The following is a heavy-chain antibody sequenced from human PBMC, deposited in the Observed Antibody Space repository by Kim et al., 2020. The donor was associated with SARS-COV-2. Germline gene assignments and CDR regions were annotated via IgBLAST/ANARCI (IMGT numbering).Heavy chain of an antibody. D-gene: IGHD1-7*01. CDR2: IIHSGST. J-gene: IGHJ6*04. Sequence: SETLSLTCAVYGGSFSGYYWSWIRQPPGKGLEWIGEIIHSGSTNYNPSLKSRVTISVDTSKNQFSLKLSSVTAADTAVYYCARGRGYRLELRLDVWGKGTTVTVSS. V-gene: IGHV4-34*01. CDR3: ARGRGYRLELRLDV. CDR1: GGSFSGYY.